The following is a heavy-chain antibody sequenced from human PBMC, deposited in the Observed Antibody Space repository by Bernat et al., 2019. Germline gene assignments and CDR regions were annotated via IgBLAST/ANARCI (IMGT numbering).Heavy chain of an antibody. Sequence: QVTLRESGPALVKPTQTLTLTCTFSGFSLSTSGMCVSWIRQPPGKALEWLARIDWDDDKYYSTSLKTRLTISKDTSKNQVVLTMTNMDPVDTATYYCARTAQPTTTTVTHRYYYYGMDVWGQGTTVTVSS. CDR2: IDWDDDK. V-gene: IGHV2-70*15. CDR1: GFSLSTSGMC. D-gene: IGHD4-17*01. J-gene: IGHJ6*02. CDR3: ARTAQPTTTTVTHRYYYYGMDV.